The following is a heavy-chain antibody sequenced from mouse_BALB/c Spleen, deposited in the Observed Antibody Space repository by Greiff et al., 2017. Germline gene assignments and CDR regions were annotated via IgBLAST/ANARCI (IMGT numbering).Heavy chain of an antibody. Sequence: EVQVVESGGGLVQPGGSLRLSCATSGFTFTDYYMSWVRQPPGKALEWLGFIRNKANGYTTEYSASVKGRFTISRDNSQSILYLQMNTLRAEDSATYYCARGANWDAWLAYWGQGTLVTVSA. V-gene: IGHV7-3*02. D-gene: IGHD4-1*01. J-gene: IGHJ3*01. CDR3: ARGANWDAWLAY. CDR2: IRNKANGYTT. CDR1: GFTFTDYY.